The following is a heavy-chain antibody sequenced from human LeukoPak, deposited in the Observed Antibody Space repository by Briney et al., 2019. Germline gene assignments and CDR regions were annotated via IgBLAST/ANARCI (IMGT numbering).Heavy chain of an antibody. V-gene: IGHV3-53*01. CDR1: GFTVSSSS. D-gene: IGHD2-2*01. CDR3: ARQLSAASGHAFDI. CDR2: IRSGGST. J-gene: IGHJ3*02. Sequence: QPGGSLRLSCAASGFTVSSSSMTWVRQAPGKGLEWVSIIRSGGSTYYADSVKGRFTISRDNSKNTLDLQMNSLRAEDTAVYYCARQLSAASGHAFDIWGQGTMVTVSS.